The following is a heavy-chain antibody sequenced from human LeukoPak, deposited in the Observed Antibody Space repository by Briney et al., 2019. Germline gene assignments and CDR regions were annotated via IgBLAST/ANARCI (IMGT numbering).Heavy chain of an antibody. J-gene: IGHJ3*02. Sequence: SETLSLTCIVSGGSISSSSYYWAWIRQPPGKGLEWIGSIHYSGSPYDNPSLKSRVTISVDTSKNHLSLNLTSVTAADTAVYYCARHDYYDSRGYGSAFDIWGQGTMVTVSS. CDR3: ARHDYYDSRGYGSAFDI. CDR1: GGSISSSSYY. V-gene: IGHV4-39*01. CDR2: IHYSGSP. D-gene: IGHD3-22*01.